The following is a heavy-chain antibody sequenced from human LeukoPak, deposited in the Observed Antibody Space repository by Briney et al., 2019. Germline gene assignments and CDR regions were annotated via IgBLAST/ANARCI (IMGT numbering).Heavy chain of an antibody. Sequence: WASVRVSCKASGGTFSSYTISWVRQAPGQGLEWMGRIIPILGIANYAQKFQGRVTITADKSTSTAYMELSSLRSEDTAVYYCARDGNWNDQNHYWGQGTLVTVSS. CDR3: ARDGNWNDQNHY. D-gene: IGHD1-1*01. CDR1: GGTFSSYT. V-gene: IGHV1-69*04. J-gene: IGHJ4*02. CDR2: IIPILGIA.